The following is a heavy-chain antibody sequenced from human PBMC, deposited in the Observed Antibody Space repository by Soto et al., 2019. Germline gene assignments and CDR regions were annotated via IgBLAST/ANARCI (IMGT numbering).Heavy chain of an antibody. J-gene: IGHJ4*02. V-gene: IGHV3-48*01. CDR3: ARARGSGWTFDY. D-gene: IGHD6-19*01. CDR2: ISSSSTM. CDR1: GFTFSTYS. Sequence: TGGSLRLSCAASGFTFSTYSMNWVRQAPGKGLEWVSSISSSSTMYYADSVKGRFTISRDNVQNSLYLQMHSLRAEDTAVYYCARARGSGWTFDYWGQGTLVTVSS.